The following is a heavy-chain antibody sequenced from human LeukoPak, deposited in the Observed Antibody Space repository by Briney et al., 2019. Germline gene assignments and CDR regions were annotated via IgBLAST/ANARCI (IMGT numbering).Heavy chain of an antibody. V-gene: IGHV1-46*01. CDR2: INPSGGST. J-gene: IGHJ5*02. CDR1: GYSFTSYY. D-gene: IGHD3-10*01. CDR3: ARGRDLWLGELSGENWFDP. Sequence: ASVKVSCKASGYSFTSYYIHWVRLAPGQGLEWMGVINPSGGSTRYAQKFQDRVTMTRDMSTSTVYMELSSLRSEDTAVYYCARGRDLWLGELSGENWFDPWGQGTLVTVSS.